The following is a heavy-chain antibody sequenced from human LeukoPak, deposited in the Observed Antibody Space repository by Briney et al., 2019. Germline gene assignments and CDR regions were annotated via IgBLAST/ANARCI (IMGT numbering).Heavy chain of an antibody. D-gene: IGHD2-2*01. Sequence: GGSLRLSCAASGFPFSSYAMHWVRQAPGKGLGYVSAISSNGGSTSYANSVKGRFTISRDNSKNTLYLQMGSLRAEDMAVYYCARSSIVVVSILDYWGQGTLVTVSS. V-gene: IGHV3-64*01. CDR3: ARSSIVVVSILDY. CDR2: ISSNGGST. CDR1: GFPFSSYA. J-gene: IGHJ4*02.